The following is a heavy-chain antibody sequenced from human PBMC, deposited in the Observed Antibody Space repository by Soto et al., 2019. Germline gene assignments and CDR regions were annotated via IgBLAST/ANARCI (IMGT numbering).Heavy chain of an antibody. D-gene: IGHD6-13*01. CDR1: GYTFTGYY. V-gene: IGHV1-2*02. CDR3: ARDRNRAAALIFERLWFAP. Sequence: GSVKVSCKASGYTFTGYYMHWVRQAPGQGLEWMGWINPNSGGTNYAQKFQGRVTMTRDTSISTAYMELSRLRSDDTAVYYCARDRNRAAALIFERLWFAPWARGPLDPVSS. J-gene: IGHJ5*02. CDR2: INPNSGGT.